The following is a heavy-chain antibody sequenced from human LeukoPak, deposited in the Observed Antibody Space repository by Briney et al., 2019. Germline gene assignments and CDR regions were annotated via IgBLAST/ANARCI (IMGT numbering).Heavy chain of an antibody. CDR3: ARDSSSGSPTADWFDP. Sequence: GASVKVSCKASGYTFTSYGISWVRQAPGQGLEWMGWISAYNGNTNYAQKLQGRVTMTTDTSTSTAYMELRSLRSDDTAVYYCARDSSSGSPTADWFDPWGQGTLVTVSS. CDR2: ISAYNGNT. J-gene: IGHJ5*02. V-gene: IGHV1-18*01. D-gene: IGHD1-26*01. CDR1: GYTFTSYG.